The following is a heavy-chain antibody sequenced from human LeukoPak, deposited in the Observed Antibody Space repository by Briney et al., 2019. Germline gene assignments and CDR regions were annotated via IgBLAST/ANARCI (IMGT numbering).Heavy chain of an antibody. CDR2: IYYSGST. Sequence: SETLSLTCTVSGGSISSSSYYWGWIRQPPGKGLEWIGSIYYSGSTYYNPSLKSRVTISVDTSKNQFSLKLSSVTAADTAVYYCASLHISQWELLNIDYWSQGTLVTVSS. V-gene: IGHV4-39*01. CDR3: ASLHISQWELLNIDY. J-gene: IGHJ4*02. D-gene: IGHD1-26*01. CDR1: GGSISSSSYY.